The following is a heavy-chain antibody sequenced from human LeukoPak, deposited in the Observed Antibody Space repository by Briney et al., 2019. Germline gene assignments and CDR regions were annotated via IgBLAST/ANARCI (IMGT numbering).Heavy chain of an antibody. Sequence: PSETLSLTCTVSGGSISSYYWSWIRQPPGKGLEWIGYIYYSGSTNYNPSLKSRVTISVDTSKNQFSLRLSSVTAADTAVYYCARDGSGSYFSFGYWGQGTLLTVSS. D-gene: IGHD3-10*01. CDR1: GGSISSYY. CDR3: ARDGSGSYFSFGY. J-gene: IGHJ4*02. CDR2: IYYSGST. V-gene: IGHV4-59*01.